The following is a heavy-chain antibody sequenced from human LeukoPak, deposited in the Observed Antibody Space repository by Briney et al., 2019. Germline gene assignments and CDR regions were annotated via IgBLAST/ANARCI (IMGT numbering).Heavy chain of an antibody. CDR2: INHSGST. CDR3: ARHPGLLLQDNWFDP. V-gene: IGHV4-34*01. Sequence: KPSEALSLTCAVYGGSFSGYYWSWIRQPPGKGLEWIGEINHSGSTNYNPSLKSRVTISVDTSKNQFSLKLSSVTAADTAVYYCARHPGLLLQDNWFDPRGQGTLVTVSS. J-gene: IGHJ5*02. D-gene: IGHD3-22*01. CDR1: GGSFSGYY.